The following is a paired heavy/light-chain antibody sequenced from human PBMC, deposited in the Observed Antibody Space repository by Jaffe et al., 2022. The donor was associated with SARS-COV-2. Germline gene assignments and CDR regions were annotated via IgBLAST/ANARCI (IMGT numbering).Light chain of an antibody. CDR3: QQANSFPPT. Sequence: DIQMTQSPSSVSASVGDRVTITCRASQGISSWLAWYQQKPGKAPKLLIYAASSLQSGVPSRFSGSGSGTDFTLTISSLQPEDFATYYCQQANSFPPTFGPGTKVDIK. J-gene: IGKJ3*01. V-gene: IGKV1D-12*01. CDR1: QGISSW. CDR2: AAS.
Heavy chain of an antibody. CDR3: ARDHIVVVPAATNYMDV. CDR2: ISYDGSNK. D-gene: IGHD2-2*01. V-gene: IGHV3-30*04. J-gene: IGHJ6*03. CDR1: GFTFSSYA. Sequence: QVQLVESGGGVVQPGRSLRLSCAASGFTFSSYAMHWVRQAPGKGLEWVAVISYDGSNKYYADSVKGRFTISRDNSKNTLYLQMNSLRAEDTAVYYCARDHIVVVPAATNYMDVWGKGTTVTVSS.